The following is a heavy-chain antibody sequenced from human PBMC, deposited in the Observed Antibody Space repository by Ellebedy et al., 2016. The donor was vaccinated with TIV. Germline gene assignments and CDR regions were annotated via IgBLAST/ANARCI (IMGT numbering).Heavy chain of an antibody. Sequence: GESLKISCAASGFTFSSYAMHWVRQAPGKGLEWVAVISYDGSNKYYADSVKGRFTISRDNSKNTLYLQMNSLRAEDTAVYYCARVDPNLWFGDPAEYYYYGMDVWGQGTTVTVSS. CDR1: GFTFSSYA. D-gene: IGHD3-10*01. CDR3: ARVDPNLWFGDPAEYYYYGMDV. CDR2: ISYDGSNK. J-gene: IGHJ6*02. V-gene: IGHV3-30-3*01.